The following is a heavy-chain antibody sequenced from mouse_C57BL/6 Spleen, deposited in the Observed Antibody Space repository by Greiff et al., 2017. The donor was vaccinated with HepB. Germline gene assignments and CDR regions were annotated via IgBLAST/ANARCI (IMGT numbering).Heavy chain of an antibody. CDR1: GYTFTSYW. D-gene: IGHD2-1*01. J-gene: IGHJ4*01. CDR2: IDPSDSYT. V-gene: IGHV1-69*01. CDR3: ARGGGNPYAMDY. Sequence: VQLQQSGAELVMPGASVKLSCKASGYTFTSYWMHWVKQRPGQGLEWIGEIDPSDSYTNYNQKFKGKSTLTVDKSSSTAYMQLSSLTSEDSAVYYCARGGGNPYAMDYWGQRTSVTVSS.